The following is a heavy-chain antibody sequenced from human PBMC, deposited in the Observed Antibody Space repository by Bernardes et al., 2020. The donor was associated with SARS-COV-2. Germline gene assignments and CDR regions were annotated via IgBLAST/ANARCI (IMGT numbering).Heavy chain of an antibody. D-gene: IGHD3-22*01. V-gene: IGHV2-70*11. Sequence: SGPTLVKPTQTLTLTCTFSGFSLSTSGMCVSWIRQPPGKALEWLARIDWDDDKYYSTSLKTRLTISKDTSKNQVVLTMTNMDPVDTATYYCARISDLYDSLLYAFDIWGQGTMVTVSS. J-gene: IGHJ3*02. CDR2: IDWDDDK. CDR1: GFSLSTSGMC. CDR3: ARISDLYDSLLYAFDI.